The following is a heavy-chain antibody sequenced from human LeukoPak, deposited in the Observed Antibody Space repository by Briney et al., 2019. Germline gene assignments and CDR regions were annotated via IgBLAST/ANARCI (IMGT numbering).Heavy chain of an antibody. V-gene: IGHV1-18*04. CDR1: GYTFTASY. Sequence: ASVKVSCKASGYTFTASYLHWVRQAPGQGLEWMGWISTDNGDTNYAQKLQGRVTMTTDTSTSTAYMELRSLRSDDTAVYYCAREGLGELTLDCWGQGTLVTVSS. CDR3: AREGLGELTLDC. J-gene: IGHJ4*02. D-gene: IGHD3-16*01. CDR2: ISTDNGDT.